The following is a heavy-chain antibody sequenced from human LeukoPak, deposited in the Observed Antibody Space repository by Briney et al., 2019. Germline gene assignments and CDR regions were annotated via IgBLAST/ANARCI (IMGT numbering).Heavy chain of an antibody. V-gene: IGHV3-53*05. CDR1: GFTVSSNY. Sequence: GGSLRLSCAASGFTVSSNYMSWVRQAPGKGLEWVSVIYSGGSTYYADSVKGRFTISRDNSKNTLYLQMSSLRAEDTAVYYCVKDRSFGVTTLLFDYWGQGTLVTVSS. J-gene: IGHJ4*02. CDR2: IYSGGST. D-gene: IGHD4-11*01. CDR3: VKDRSFGVTTLLFDY.